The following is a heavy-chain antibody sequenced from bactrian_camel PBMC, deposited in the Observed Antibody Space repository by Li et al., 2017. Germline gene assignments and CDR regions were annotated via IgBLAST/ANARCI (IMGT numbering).Heavy chain of an antibody. Sequence: HVQLVESGGGLVQPGGSLRLSCAVNGFTSSSYYIYWVRQAPGKGLEWVSAIYSDSRNTFYIDSVEGRFTISRDNAKNTLYLQMSSLKPEDTALYYCATAPSGVEYEFAYWGQGTQVTVS. J-gene: IGHJ4*01. D-gene: IGHD5*01. CDR1: GFTSSSYY. CDR3: ATAPSGVEYEFAY. CDR2: IYSDSRNT. V-gene: IGHV3-2*01.